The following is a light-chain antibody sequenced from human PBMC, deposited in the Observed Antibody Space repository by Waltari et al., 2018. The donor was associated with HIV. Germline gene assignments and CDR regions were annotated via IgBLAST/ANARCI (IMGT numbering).Light chain of an antibody. J-gene: IGLJ2*01. CDR2: DDS. V-gene: IGLV3-21*02. CDR3: QVWDSSSDVV. Sequence: SYVLTQPPSVSVAPGQTARFTCGGNNIGSKSVHWYQQKPGQAPLLVLFDDSDRPSGIPERCSGSNSGNTATLTISRVEAGDDADYYCQVWDSSSDVVFGGGTKLTVL. CDR1: NIGSKS.